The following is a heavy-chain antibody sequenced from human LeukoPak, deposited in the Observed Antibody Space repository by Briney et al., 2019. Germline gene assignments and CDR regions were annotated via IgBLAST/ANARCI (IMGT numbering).Heavy chain of an antibody. Sequence: PSETLSLTCAVYGGSFSGYYWSWIRQPPGKGLEWIGEINHSGSTNYNPSLKSRVTISVDTSKNQFSLKLSSVTAADTAVYYCARAPGYSYGQGYYYYYGMDVWGQGTTVTVSS. CDR2: INHSGST. CDR3: ARAPGYSYGQGYYYYYGMDV. J-gene: IGHJ6*02. V-gene: IGHV4-34*01. D-gene: IGHD5-18*01. CDR1: GGSFSGYY.